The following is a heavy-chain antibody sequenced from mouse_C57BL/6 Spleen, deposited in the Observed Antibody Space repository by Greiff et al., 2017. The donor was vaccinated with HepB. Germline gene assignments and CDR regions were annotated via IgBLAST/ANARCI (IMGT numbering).Heavy chain of an antibody. CDR3: AKKNYYGSSHAMDY. CDR1: GFTFSDYG. Sequence: EVMLVESGGGLVKPGGSLKLSCAASGFTFSDYGMHWVRQAPEKGLEWVAYISSGSSTIYYADTVKGRFTISRDNAKNTLFLQMTSLRSEDTAMYYSAKKNYYGSSHAMDYWGQGTSVTVSS. D-gene: IGHD1-1*01. CDR2: ISSGSSTI. V-gene: IGHV5-17*01. J-gene: IGHJ4*01.